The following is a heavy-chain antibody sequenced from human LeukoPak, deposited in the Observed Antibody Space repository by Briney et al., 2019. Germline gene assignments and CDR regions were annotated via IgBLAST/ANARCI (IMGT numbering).Heavy chain of an antibody. V-gene: IGHV1-69*04. J-gene: IGHJ4*02. D-gene: IGHD3-3*01. CDR2: IIPILGIA. Sequence: SVKVSCKASGGTFSNYAISWVRQAPGQGLEWMGRIIPILGIANYAQKFQGRVTITADKSTSTAYMELSSLRSEDTAVYYCVVGEDYDFWSGYYFDYWGQGTLVTVSS. CDR1: GGTFSNYA. CDR3: VVGEDYDFWSGYYFDY.